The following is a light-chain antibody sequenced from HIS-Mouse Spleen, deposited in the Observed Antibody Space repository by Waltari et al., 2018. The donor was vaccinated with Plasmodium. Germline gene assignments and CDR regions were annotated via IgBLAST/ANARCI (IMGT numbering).Light chain of an antibody. V-gene: IGKV3-20*01. CDR3: QQYGSSPYT. J-gene: IGKJ2*01. CDR1: QSVSSSY. CDR2: GAS. Sequence: EFVLTQSPGTLSLSTGERATLSCRASQSVSSSYLAWYKQKPGQAPRLLIYGASSRATGIPDRFSGSGSGTDFTLTISRLEPEDFAVYYCQQYGSSPYTFGQGTKLEIK.